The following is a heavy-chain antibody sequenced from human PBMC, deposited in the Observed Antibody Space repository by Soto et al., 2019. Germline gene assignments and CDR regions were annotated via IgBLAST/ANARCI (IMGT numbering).Heavy chain of an antibody. CDR2: ISYDGSNK. D-gene: IGHD2-15*01. CDR3: ARVSCSGGSCYSVEFYYYGMDV. CDR1: GFTFSSYA. V-gene: IGHV3-30-3*01. Sequence: QVQLVESGGGVVQPGRSLRLSCAASGFTFSSYAMHWVRQAPGKGLEWVAVISYDGSNKYYEDSVKGRFTISRDNSKNTLYLQMNSLRAEDTAVYYCARVSCSGGSCYSVEFYYYGMDVWGQGTTVTVSS. J-gene: IGHJ6*02.